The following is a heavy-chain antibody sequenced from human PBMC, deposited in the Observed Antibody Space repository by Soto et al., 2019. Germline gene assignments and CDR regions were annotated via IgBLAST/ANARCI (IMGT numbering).Heavy chain of an antibody. V-gene: IGHV4-30-4*01. D-gene: IGHD3-16*01. CDR2: IYDSGSS. J-gene: IGHJ5*02. CDR1: GGSVSSGDYF. CDR3: ARGGNNWFDP. Sequence: KPSETLSLTCTVSGGSVSSGDYFWSWIRQPPGKGLEWIGYIYDSGSSYYNPSLKSRVTMSVDTSKNQFSLKLRSVTAADTAMYYCARGGNNWFDPWGQGTLVTVSS.